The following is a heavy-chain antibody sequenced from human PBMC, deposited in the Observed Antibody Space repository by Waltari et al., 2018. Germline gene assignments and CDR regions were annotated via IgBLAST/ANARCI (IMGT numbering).Heavy chain of an antibody. V-gene: IGHV4-59*01. Sequence: EPLSLTCTVSGGSISTDYWSWIRQRPGKGLEWIGYVYYSGSTNYNPSPKSRVTISVDTSKNQFSLKLRLVPAADTAVYYCAGGSEMVYAIIPAYSFDYWGQGTLVTVSS. CDR2: VYYSGST. CDR1: GGSISTDY. J-gene: IGHJ4*02. CDR3: AGGSEMVYAIIPAYSFDY. D-gene: IGHD2-8*01.